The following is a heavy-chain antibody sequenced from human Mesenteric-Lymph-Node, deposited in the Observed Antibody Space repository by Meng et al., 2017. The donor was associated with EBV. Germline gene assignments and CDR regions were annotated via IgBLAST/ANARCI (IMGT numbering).Heavy chain of an antibody. J-gene: IGHJ5*02. CDR1: GGSISSSNYY. CDR3: AGTVQLERHWFDP. V-gene: IGHV4-39*01. D-gene: IGHD1-1*01. CDR2: IHYSGNT. Sequence: QLQEPGPGLVKPSETLSLTCTVSGGSISSSNYYWGWIRQPPGKDLEWIGTIHYSGNTHYNPSLKSRVTISVDKSKNQFSLRLTSVTAADTAVYYCAGTVQLERHWFDPWGQGTLVTVSS.